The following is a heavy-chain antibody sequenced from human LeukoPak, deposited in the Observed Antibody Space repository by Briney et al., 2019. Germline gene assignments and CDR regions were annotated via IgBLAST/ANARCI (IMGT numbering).Heavy chain of an antibody. CDR1: GYTFTSYD. CDR2: MTPNSGDT. CDR3: ARNYYGSGTFDY. V-gene: IGHV1-8*01. Sequence: GASVKVSCKASGYTFTSYDINWVRQAPGQGLEWLGWMTPNSGDTGYAQKFRGRVTMTRDTSISTAYMELSSLRSEDTAVYYCARNYYGSGTFDYWGQGALVTVSS. J-gene: IGHJ4*02. D-gene: IGHD3-10*01.